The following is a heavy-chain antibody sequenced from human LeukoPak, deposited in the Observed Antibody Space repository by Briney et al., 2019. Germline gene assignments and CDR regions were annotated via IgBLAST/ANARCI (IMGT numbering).Heavy chain of an antibody. CDR3: ANDYGDYVFSGAFDI. Sequence: PGGSLRLSCAASGFTFSSYWMSWVRQAPGKGLEWVANIKQDGSEKYYVDSVKGRFTISRDNAKNSLYLQMNSLRAEDTAVYYCANDYGDYVFSGAFDIWGRGTMVTVSS. J-gene: IGHJ3*02. CDR1: GFTFSSYW. CDR2: IKQDGSEK. D-gene: IGHD4-17*01. V-gene: IGHV3-7*01.